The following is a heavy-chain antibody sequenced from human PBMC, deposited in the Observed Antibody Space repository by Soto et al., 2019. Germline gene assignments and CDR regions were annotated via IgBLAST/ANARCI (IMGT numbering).Heavy chain of an antibody. J-gene: IGHJ1*01. D-gene: IGHD2-2*01. CDR1: GGSISSSSYY. V-gene: IGHV4-39*01. Sequence: SETLSLTCTVSGGSISSSSYYWGWIRQPPGKGLEWIGSIYYSGSTYYNPSLKSRVTISVDTSKNQFSLKLSSVTAADTAVYYCARHRDIVVVPAAALQHWGQGTLVTVSS. CDR2: IYYSGST. CDR3: ARHRDIVVVPAAALQH.